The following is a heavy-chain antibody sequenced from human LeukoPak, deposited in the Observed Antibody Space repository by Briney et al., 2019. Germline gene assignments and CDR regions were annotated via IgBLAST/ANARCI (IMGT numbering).Heavy chain of an antibody. J-gene: IGHJ4*02. CDR1: GFTFSSYS. CDR3: ARAPYYYDSSGWFDY. D-gene: IGHD3-22*01. CDR2: ISSSSSYI. Sequence: GSLRLSCAASGFTFSSYSMNWVRQAPGKGLEWVSSISSSSSYIYYADSVKGRFTISRDNAKNSLYLQMNSLRAEDTAVYYCARAPYYYDSSGWFDYWGQGTLVTVSS. V-gene: IGHV3-21*01.